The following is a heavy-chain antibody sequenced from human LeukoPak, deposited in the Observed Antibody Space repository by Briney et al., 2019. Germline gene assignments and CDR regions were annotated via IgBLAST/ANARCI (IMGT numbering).Heavy chain of an antibody. CDR3: AKAYSGWFDY. Sequence: GGSLRLSCAASGFTFSSYSLNWVRQAPGKGLEWVSSISSSSSYIYYADSVKGRFTISRDNAKNSLYLQMNSLRAEDTAVYYCAKAYSGWFDYWGQGTLVTVSS. D-gene: IGHD6-19*01. J-gene: IGHJ4*02. CDR1: GFTFSSYS. CDR2: ISSSSSYI. V-gene: IGHV3-21*01.